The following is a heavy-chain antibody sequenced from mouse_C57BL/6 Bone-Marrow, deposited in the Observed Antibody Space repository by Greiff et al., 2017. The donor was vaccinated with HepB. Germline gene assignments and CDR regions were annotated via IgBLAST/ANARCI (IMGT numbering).Heavy chain of an antibody. CDR3: ASPDGSYDY. CDR2: ISSGGSYT. J-gene: IGHJ2*01. Sequence: EVKLVESEGDLVKPGGSLKLSCAASGFTFSSYGMSWVRQTTDKRLEWVATISSGGSYTYYPDSVKGRFTISRDNAKNTLYLQMSSLKSEDTAMYYCASPDGSYDYWGQGTTLTVSS. CDR1: GFTFSSYG. D-gene: IGHD2-3*01. V-gene: IGHV5-6*01.